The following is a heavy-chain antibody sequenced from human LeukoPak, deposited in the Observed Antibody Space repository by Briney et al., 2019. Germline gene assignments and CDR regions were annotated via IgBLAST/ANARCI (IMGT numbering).Heavy chain of an antibody. J-gene: IGHJ2*01. CDR2: ISYSGST. Sequence: SETLSLTCTVSGGSISSSSYYWGWIRQPPGKGLEWIGSISYSGSTYYNPSLKSRVTISVDTSKNQFSLKLNSVTAADTAVYFCARDSVDIVVVPAAILSTSKNWYFGLWGRGTLVTVSS. V-gene: IGHV4-39*07. D-gene: IGHD2-2*02. CDR1: GGSISSSSYY. CDR3: ARDSVDIVVVPAAILSTSKNWYFGL.